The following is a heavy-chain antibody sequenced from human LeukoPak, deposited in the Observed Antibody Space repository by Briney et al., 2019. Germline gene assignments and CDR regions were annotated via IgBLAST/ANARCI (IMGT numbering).Heavy chain of an antibody. D-gene: IGHD5-24*01. Sequence: PSETLSLTCAVYGGSFSGYYWSWIRQPPGKGLEWIGEINHSGSTNYNPSLKSRVTISVDTSKNQFSLKLSSVTAADTAVYFCARVEAYSYGSYLFDYWGQGTQVSVSA. V-gene: IGHV4-34*01. J-gene: IGHJ4*02. CDR3: ARVEAYSYGSYLFDY. CDR2: INHSGST. CDR1: GGSFSGYY.